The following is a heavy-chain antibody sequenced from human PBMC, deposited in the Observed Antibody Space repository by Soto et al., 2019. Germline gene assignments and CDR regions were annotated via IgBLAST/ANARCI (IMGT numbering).Heavy chain of an antibody. Sequence: AGGSLRLSCAASGFTFSSYAMSWVRQAPGKGLEWVSAISGSGGSTYYADSVKGRFTISRDNSKNTLYLQMNSLRAEDTAVYYCAKDRDCSSTSCYTGYYYYGMDVWGQGTTVTVSS. CDR3: AKDRDCSSTSCYTGYYYYGMDV. CDR1: GFTFSSYA. V-gene: IGHV3-23*01. J-gene: IGHJ6*02. D-gene: IGHD2-2*02. CDR2: ISGSGGST.